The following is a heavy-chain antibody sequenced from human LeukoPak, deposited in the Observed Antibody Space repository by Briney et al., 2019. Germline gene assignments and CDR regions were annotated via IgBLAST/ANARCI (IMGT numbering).Heavy chain of an antibody. Sequence: PGGSLRLSCAASGFTFNTYTMNWVRQAPGKGLEWVSYISGSSGIIDYADSVKGRFTISRDNSKNTLYLQVNSLRAEDTAVYYCAKAPISKDCSGGSCYLFDYWGQGTLVIVSS. CDR3: AKAPISKDCSGGSCYLFDY. J-gene: IGHJ4*02. D-gene: IGHD2-15*01. CDR2: ISGSSGII. V-gene: IGHV3-23*01. CDR1: GFTFNTYT.